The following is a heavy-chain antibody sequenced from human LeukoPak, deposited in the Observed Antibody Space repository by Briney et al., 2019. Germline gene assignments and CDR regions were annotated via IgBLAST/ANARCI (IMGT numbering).Heavy chain of an antibody. V-gene: IGHV3-23*01. Sequence: GGSLRLFCAASGFTFSSYAMSWVRQAPGKGLEWVSAISGSGGSTYYADSVKGRFTISRDNSKNTLYLQMNSLRAEDTAVYYCAKDLGYGGSYSDYWGQGTLVTVSS. J-gene: IGHJ4*02. D-gene: IGHD1-26*01. CDR1: GFTFSSYA. CDR2: ISGSGGST. CDR3: AKDLGYGGSYSDY.